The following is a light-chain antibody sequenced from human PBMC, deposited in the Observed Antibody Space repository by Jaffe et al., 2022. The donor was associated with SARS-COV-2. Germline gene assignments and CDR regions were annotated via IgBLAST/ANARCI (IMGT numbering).Light chain of an antibody. V-gene: IGLV3-1*01. CDR1: KLGHKY. J-gene: IGLJ1*01. Sequence: SYDLSQPPSVSVSPGQTASITCSGDKLGHKYVSWYQQKPGRSPVVVIYQDYKRSSGIPERFSGSNSGNTATLTISGTQTMDEADYYCQAWDSSTGVFGAGTRVTVL. CDR3: QAWDSSTGV. CDR2: QDY.